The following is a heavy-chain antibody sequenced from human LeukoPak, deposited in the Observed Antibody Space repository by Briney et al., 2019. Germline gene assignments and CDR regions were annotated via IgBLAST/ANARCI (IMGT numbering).Heavy chain of an antibody. J-gene: IGHJ6*02. CDR3: ARDFVGSSYYHYYGMDV. V-gene: IGHV3-11*01. CDR2: ISSSGSTI. D-gene: IGHD1-26*01. Sequence: PGGSLRLSCAASGFTFSDYYMSWIRQAPGKGLEWVSYISSSGSTIYCADSVKGRFTISRDNAKNSLYLQMNSLRAEDTAVYYCARDFVGSSYYHYYGMDVWGQGTTVTVSS. CDR1: GFTFSDYY.